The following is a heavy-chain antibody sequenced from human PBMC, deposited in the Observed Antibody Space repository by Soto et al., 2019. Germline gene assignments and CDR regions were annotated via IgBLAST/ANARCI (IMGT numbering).Heavy chain of an antibody. CDR3: GKGNSKWGPGDSFDN. CDR1: GFTFNNYA. V-gene: IGHV3-23*01. J-gene: IGHJ3*02. CDR2: ISGTGGST. Sequence: EVQLLESGGGVVQPGGSLRLSCAASGFTFNNYALNWVRQAPGTGLEWVSSISGTGGSTFYAGSAKGRFTISRDNSKNTLFLQMPSLRAEDTAVYYCGKGNSKWGPGDSFDNWGQGTMVTVSS. D-gene: IGHD1-26*01.